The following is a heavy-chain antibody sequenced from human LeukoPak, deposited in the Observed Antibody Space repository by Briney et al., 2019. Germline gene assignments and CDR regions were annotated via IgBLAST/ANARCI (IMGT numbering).Heavy chain of an antibody. CDR3: VRRGGSYYFDP. V-gene: IGHV5-51*01. CDR2: IYPGDSDT. J-gene: IGHJ5*02. CDR1: GYDFSSYW. D-gene: IGHD2-15*01. Sequence: PGESLKISCKGSGYDFSSYWIGWVRQMPGKGLEWMGIIYPGDSDTRYRPSFQGQVTISADKSIATAYLQWSSLNAADAAMYYCVRRGGSYYFDPWGQGTLVTVSS.